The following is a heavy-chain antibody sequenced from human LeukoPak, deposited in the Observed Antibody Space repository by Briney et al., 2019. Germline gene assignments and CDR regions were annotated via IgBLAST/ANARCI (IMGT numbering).Heavy chain of an antibody. D-gene: IGHD3-10*01. CDR2: IKTDGSGA. J-gene: IGHJ4*02. V-gene: IGHV3-74*01. CDR3: TRDLVYGSGSSDY. Sequence: GGSLRLSCAASGFTFSNYWMHWVRQAPGKGLVWVSRIKTDGSGAGYADSVKGRFTISRDNAKNTLYLQKNSLRAEDTAVYYCTRDLVYGSGSSDYWGQGTLVTVSS. CDR1: GFTFSNYW.